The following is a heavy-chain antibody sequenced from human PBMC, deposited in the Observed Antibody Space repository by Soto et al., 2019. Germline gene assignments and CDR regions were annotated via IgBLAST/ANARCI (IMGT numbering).Heavy chain of an antibody. Sequence: QVQLVESGGGVVQPGRSLRLSCAASGFTFSSYAMHWVRQAPGKGLEWVAVISYDGSNKYYADSMKGRFTISRDNSKNTLYLQMNSLRAEDTAVYYCARFGRVVPNAFDIWGQGTMVTVSS. CDR1: GFTFSSYA. J-gene: IGHJ3*02. CDR2: ISYDGSNK. CDR3: ARFGRVVPNAFDI. D-gene: IGHD2-15*01. V-gene: IGHV3-30-3*01.